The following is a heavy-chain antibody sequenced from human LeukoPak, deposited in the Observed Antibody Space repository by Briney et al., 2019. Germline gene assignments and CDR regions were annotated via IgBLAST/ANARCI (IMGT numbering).Heavy chain of an antibody. CDR1: GFTFSDYY. CDR3: ARDPFAVGATQVDY. CDR2: ISSGGSTI. V-gene: IGHV3-11*04. D-gene: IGHD1-26*01. Sequence: PGGSLRLSCADSGFTFSDYYMSWIRQAPGKGLEWVSYISSGGSTIYYGDSVKGRFTISRDNAKNSLYLQMNSLRAEDTAVYYCARDPFAVGATQVDYWGQGTLVTVSS. J-gene: IGHJ4*02.